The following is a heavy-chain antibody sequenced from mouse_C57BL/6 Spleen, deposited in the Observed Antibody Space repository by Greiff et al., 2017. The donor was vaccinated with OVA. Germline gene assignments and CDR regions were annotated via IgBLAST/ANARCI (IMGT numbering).Heavy chain of an antibody. Sequence: RAESEGGLVQPGSSMKLSCTASGFTFSDYYMAWVRQVPEKGLEWVANINYDGSSTYYLDSLKSRFIISRDNAKNILYLQMSSLKSEDTATYYCARDLAMVTTGAFADGRQGSLVIVSA. D-gene: IGHD2-2*01. CDR2: INYDGSST. CDR1: GFTFSDYY. J-gene: IGHJ3*01. CDR3: ARDLAMVTTGAFAD. V-gene: IGHV5-16*01.